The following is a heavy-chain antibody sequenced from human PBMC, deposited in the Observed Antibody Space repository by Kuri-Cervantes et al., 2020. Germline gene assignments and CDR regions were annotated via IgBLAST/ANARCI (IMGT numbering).Heavy chain of an antibody. CDR2: IKQDGSEE. CDR1: GFTFSSYW. D-gene: IGHD3-16*01. V-gene: IGHV3-7*01. J-gene: IGHJ3*02. Sequence: GESLKISCAASGFTFSSYWMSWVRQAPGKGLEWVANIKQDGSEENYVDSVKGRFTISRDNAENSLYLQMNSLGVEDTAVYYCARDTNWGSYPSGGKLQDGFDIWGQGTRVTVSS. CDR3: ARDTNWGSYPSGGKLQDGFDI.